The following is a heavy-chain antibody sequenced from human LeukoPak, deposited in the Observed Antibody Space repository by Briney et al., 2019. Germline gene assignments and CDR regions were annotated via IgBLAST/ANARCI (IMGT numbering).Heavy chain of an antibody. J-gene: IGHJ4*02. Sequence: PGGSLRLSCAAPGFTFSSYEMNWVRQAPGKGLEWVSYISSSGSTIYYADSVKGRFTISRDNAKNSLYLQMNSLRAEDTAVYYCARPTDYYDSSGYYYWGQGTLVTVSS. CDR3: ARPTDYYDSSGYYY. CDR2: ISSSGSTI. CDR1: GFTFSSYE. D-gene: IGHD3-22*01. V-gene: IGHV3-48*03.